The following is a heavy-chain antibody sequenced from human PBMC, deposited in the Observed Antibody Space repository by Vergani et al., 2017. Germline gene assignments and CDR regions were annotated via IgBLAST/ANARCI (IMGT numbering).Heavy chain of an antibody. CDR2: ISSSSSYI. CDR3: ASPSTTVSPDY. D-gene: IGHD4-17*01. CDR1: GFTFSNAW. Sequence: EVQLLESGGGLVQPGGSLRLSCAASGFTFSNAWMSWVRQAPGKGLEWVSSISSSSSYIYYADSVKGRFTISRDNAKNSLYLQMNSLRAEDTAVYYCASPSTTVSPDYWGQGTLVTVSS. V-gene: IGHV3-21*01. J-gene: IGHJ4*02.